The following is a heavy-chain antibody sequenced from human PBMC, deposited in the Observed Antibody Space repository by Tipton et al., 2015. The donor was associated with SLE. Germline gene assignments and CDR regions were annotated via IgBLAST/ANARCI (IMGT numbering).Heavy chain of an antibody. CDR3: ARMHLGGVSGFDY. Sequence: QVQLVQSGSELEKPGASVKVSCKASEYTFTNYAVNWVRQAPGQGLEWMGWINTNTGNPTYVPAFTGRFVFSLDTSVSTAYLKITSLLSEDTAIYYCARMHLGGVSGFDYWGQGTLVTVSS. CDR1: EYTFTNYA. J-gene: IGHJ4*02. D-gene: IGHD3-16*01. V-gene: IGHV7-4-1*02. CDR2: INTNTGNP.